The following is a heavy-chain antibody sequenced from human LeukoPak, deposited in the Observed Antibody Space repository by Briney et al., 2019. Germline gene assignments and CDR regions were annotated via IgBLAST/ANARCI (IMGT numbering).Heavy chain of an antibody. CDR1: GFTVSSNY. Sequence: GGSLRLSCAASGFTVSSNYMSWVRQAPGKGLEWVAVISYDGSNKYYADSVKGRFTISRDNSKNTLYLQMNSLRAEDTAVYYCARRPDYFDYWGQGTLVTVSS. CDR3: ARRPDYFDY. J-gene: IGHJ4*02. CDR2: ISYDGSNK. V-gene: IGHV3-30-3*01.